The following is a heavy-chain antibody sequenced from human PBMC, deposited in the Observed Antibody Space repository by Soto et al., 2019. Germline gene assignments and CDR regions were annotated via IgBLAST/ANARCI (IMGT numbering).Heavy chain of an antibody. Sequence: GGSLRLSCAASGFTFSSYGMHWVRQAPGKGLEWVAVIWYDGSNKYYADSVKGRFTISRDNSKNTLYLQMNSLRAEDTAVYYCARGGLRFLEWPQALGYWGEGTLVTVTS. CDR3: ARGGLRFLEWPQALGY. V-gene: IGHV3-33*01. CDR1: GFTFSSYG. D-gene: IGHD3-3*01. J-gene: IGHJ4*02. CDR2: IWYDGSNK.